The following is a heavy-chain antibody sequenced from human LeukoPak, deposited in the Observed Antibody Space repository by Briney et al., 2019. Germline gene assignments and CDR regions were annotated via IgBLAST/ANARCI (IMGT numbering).Heavy chain of an antibody. CDR3: ARDLGGGYYFDY. V-gene: IGHV4-59*01. CDR2: IYYTGRT. J-gene: IGHJ4*02. Sequence: SETLSLTCTVSGGSISSSYWSWIRQPPGKGLESIGYIYYTGRTNYNPSLTSRVTISADTSKNQFSLKLRSVTAADTAVYYCARDLGGGYYFDYWGQGTLVTVSS. CDR1: GGSISSSY.